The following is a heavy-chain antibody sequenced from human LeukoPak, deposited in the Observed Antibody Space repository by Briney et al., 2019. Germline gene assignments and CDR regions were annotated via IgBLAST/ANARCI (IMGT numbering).Heavy chain of an antibody. Sequence: GGSLRLSCAASGFTFSIYNMVWVRQGPGKGLEWVSYISSSTSTIYYADSVKDRFTISRDNANNLLYLQMNSLRDEDTAVYYCARDVTGYPYWGQGTLVTVSS. CDR2: ISSSTSTI. CDR1: GFTFSIYN. J-gene: IGHJ4*02. CDR3: ARDVTGYPY. D-gene: IGHD5-12*01. V-gene: IGHV3-48*02.